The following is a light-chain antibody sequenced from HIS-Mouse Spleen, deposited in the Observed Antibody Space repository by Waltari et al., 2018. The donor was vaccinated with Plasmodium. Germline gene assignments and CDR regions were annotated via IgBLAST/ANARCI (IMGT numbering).Light chain of an antibody. CDR1: ALPQQS. CDR3: YSTDSSGNHRV. Sequence: SYELTQPPSVSVSPRQTARITCSGDALPQQSASWYQQKSGQAPVLVIYEDSKRPSGIPERFSGSSSGTMATLTISGAQVEDEADYYCYSTDSSGNHRVFGGGTKLTVL. J-gene: IGLJ3*02. CDR2: EDS. V-gene: IGLV3-10*01.